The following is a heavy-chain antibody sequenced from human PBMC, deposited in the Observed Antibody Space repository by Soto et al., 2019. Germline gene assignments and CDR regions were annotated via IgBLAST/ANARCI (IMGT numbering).Heavy chain of an antibody. D-gene: IGHD3-3*01. Sequence: SVKVSCKASGGTFSSYAISWVRQAPGQGLEWMGGIIPIFGTANYAQKFQGRVTMTADASTSTAYMELRSLRSDDTAVYYCARIVTRITIFGVVIIGAYDIWGQGTMVTVSS. J-gene: IGHJ3*02. CDR1: GGTFSSYA. V-gene: IGHV1-69*13. CDR3: ARIVTRITIFGVVIIGAYDI. CDR2: IIPIFGTA.